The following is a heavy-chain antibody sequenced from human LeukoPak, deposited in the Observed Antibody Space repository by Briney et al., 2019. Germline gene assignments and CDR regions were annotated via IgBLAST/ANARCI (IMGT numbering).Heavy chain of an antibody. V-gene: IGHV4-59*01. CDR3: ARVLGYDYYFDY. D-gene: IGHD5-12*01. J-gene: IGHJ4*02. Sequence: PSGTLSLTCTVSGGSISSYYWSWIRQPPGKGLEWIGYIYYSGSTNYNPSLKSRVTISVDTSKNQFSLKLSSVTAADTAVYYCARVLGYDYYFDYWGQGTLVTVSS. CDR1: GGSISSYY. CDR2: IYYSGST.